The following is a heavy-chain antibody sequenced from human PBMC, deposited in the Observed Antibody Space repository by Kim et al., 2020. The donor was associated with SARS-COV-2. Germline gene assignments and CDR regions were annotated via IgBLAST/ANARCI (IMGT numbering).Heavy chain of an antibody. Sequence: GESLKISCKGSGYSFTSYWIGWVRQMPGKGLEWMGIIYPGDSDTRYSPSFQGQVTIPADKSISTAYLQWSSLKASDTAMYYCARRTNYYDSSGYREYYFDYWGQGTLVTVSS. CDR3: ARRTNYYDSSGYREYYFDY. CDR1: GYSFTSYW. CDR2: IYPGDSDT. J-gene: IGHJ4*02. D-gene: IGHD3-22*01. V-gene: IGHV5-51*01.